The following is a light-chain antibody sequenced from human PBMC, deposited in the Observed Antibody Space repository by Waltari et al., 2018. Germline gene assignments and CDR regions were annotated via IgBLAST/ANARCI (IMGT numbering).Light chain of an antibody. V-gene: IGKV1-33*01. CDR3: QQYETFPLT. J-gene: IGKJ4*02. Sequence: DVRFTQSPSSLSASVGERVTVTCQANQDIRHFLNWYQMKPGKAPRLLLYDVSYLGPGVPSRFSGRGSGALFTLTISSLQPDDIATYFCQQYETFPLTFGGGTKVDI. CDR1: QDIRHF. CDR2: DVS.